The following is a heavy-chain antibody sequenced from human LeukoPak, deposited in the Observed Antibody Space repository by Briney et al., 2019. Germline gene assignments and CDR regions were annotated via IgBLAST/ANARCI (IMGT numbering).Heavy chain of an antibody. Sequence: PGRSLRLSCAASGFTFSSYDMHWVRQAPGKGLDWVAVISHDGSSDYYSPSLRGRFTISRDTSKSTLYLQMNRLRPDDTATYYCARMSASGRTNGAFDVWGRGTMVTVSS. CDR3: ARMSASGRTNGAFDV. V-gene: IGHV3-30*03. CDR1: GFTFSSYD. D-gene: IGHD6-19*01. J-gene: IGHJ3*01. CDR2: ISHDGSSD.